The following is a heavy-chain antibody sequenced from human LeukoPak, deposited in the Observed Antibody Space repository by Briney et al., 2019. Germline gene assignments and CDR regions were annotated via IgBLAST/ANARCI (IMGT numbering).Heavy chain of an antibody. Sequence: SGGSLRLSCAASGFTFSSYSMNWVRQAPGKGLEWVSSISSSSSYIYYADSVKGRFTISRDNSKNTLYLQKNSLRAEDTAVYYCAKDMGRRSTAVDGTKYRSAWYLDYWGQGTLVTVSS. J-gene: IGHJ4*02. CDR2: ISSSSSYI. D-gene: IGHD6-13*01. V-gene: IGHV3-21*01. CDR1: GFTFSSYS. CDR3: AKDMGRRSTAVDGTKYRSAWYLDY.